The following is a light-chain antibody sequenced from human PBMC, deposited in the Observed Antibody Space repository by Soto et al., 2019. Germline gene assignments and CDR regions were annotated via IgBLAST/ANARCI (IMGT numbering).Light chain of an antibody. Sequence: QSVLTQPPSVSGAPGQRVTISCTGSSSNIGAGYDVHWYQQLPGTAPNLLIYGNSNRPSGVPDRFSGSKSGTSASLAITGRRADDEAYYYCQSYDSSLSGWVFGGGTKVTVL. J-gene: IGLJ3*02. CDR3: QSYDSSLSGWV. CDR1: SSNIGAGYD. V-gene: IGLV1-40*01. CDR2: GNS.